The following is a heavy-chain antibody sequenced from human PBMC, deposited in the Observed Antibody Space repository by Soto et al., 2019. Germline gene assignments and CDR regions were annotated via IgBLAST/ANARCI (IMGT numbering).Heavy chain of an antibody. Sequence: SVKVSCKASGGTFSSYAISWVRQAPGQGLEWMGGIIPIFGTANYAQKFQGRVTITADESTSTAYMELSSLRSEDTAVYYCARSPYYYDSSGYPYDAFDIWGQGTMVTVS. CDR3: ARSPYYYDSSGYPYDAFDI. D-gene: IGHD3-22*01. CDR2: IIPIFGTA. CDR1: GGTFSSYA. V-gene: IGHV1-69*13. J-gene: IGHJ3*02.